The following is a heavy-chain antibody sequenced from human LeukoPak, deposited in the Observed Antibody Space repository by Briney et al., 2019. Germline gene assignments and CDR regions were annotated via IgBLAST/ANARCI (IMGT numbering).Heavy chain of an antibody. CDR2: ISGSGDNT. CDR3: AKEIRTVPGFYGWFDP. V-gene: IGHV3-23*01. J-gene: IGHJ5*02. Sequence: GGSLRLSCAASGFTFSSYAMTWVRQAPGKGLEWVSAISGSGDNTYYAESVKGRFTISRDNSKNTLYLQMNSLRADDTAEYYRAKEIRTVPGFYGWFDPWGQGTLVTVSS. D-gene: IGHD6-19*01. CDR1: GFTFSSYA.